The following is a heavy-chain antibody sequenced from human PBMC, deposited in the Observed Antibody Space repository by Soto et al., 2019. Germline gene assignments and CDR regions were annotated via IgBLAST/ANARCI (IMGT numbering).Heavy chain of an antibody. CDR1: GGSISGHY. V-gene: IGHV4-59*11. Sequence: SETLSLTCNVYGGSISGHYWSWIRQPPGKGLEWIGYIYYSGGTNYNPSLKSPVIISLDTSRNQFSLKLSSVTAADTAVYYCARGTELYSSSPFDPWGRGILVTVSS. D-gene: IGHD6-6*01. CDR2: IYYSGGT. CDR3: ARGTELYSSSPFDP. J-gene: IGHJ5*02.